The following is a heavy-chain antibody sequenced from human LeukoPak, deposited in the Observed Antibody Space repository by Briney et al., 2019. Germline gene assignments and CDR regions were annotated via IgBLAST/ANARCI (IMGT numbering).Heavy chain of an antibody. V-gene: IGHV4-39*02. Sequence: SETLSLTCTVSGGSISSRSYYWGWVRQPPGKGLEWIGTIYHSGSTYYNPSLKSRLIISVDTSKNQFSLKLSSVTAADTAVYYCARDQVGAIGLDYWGQGTLVTVSS. CDR2: IYHSGST. D-gene: IGHD1-26*01. CDR1: GGSISSRSYY. J-gene: IGHJ4*02. CDR3: ARDQVGAIGLDY.